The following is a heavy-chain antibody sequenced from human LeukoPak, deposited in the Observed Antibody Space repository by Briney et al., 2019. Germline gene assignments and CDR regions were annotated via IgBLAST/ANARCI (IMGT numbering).Heavy chain of an antibody. D-gene: IGHD3-22*01. J-gene: IGHJ4*02. CDR1: GGSVSSGSYY. V-gene: IGHV4-61*01. CDR3: ARGYDSSGFEPFDY. Sequence: KASETLSLTCTVSGGSVSSGSYYWSWIRQPPGKGLEWIGYIYYSGSTNYNPSLKSRVTISVDTSKNQFSLKLSSVTAADTAVYYCARGYDSSGFEPFDYWGQGTLVTVSS. CDR2: IYYSGST.